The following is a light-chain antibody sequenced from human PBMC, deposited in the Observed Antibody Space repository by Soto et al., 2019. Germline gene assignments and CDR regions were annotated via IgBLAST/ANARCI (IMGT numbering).Light chain of an antibody. Sequence: QSVLPQPASVSGAPGQSITISCTGTRRDVGGYSYVSWYQQHPGKAPKLMIYDVNNRPSGVSDRFSGSKAGNTASLTISGLQAEDEADYYCSSCTNDSILAFGGGTALTLL. CDR2: DVN. CDR1: RRDVGGYSY. V-gene: IGLV2-14*03. CDR3: SSCTNDSILA. J-gene: IGLJ2*01.